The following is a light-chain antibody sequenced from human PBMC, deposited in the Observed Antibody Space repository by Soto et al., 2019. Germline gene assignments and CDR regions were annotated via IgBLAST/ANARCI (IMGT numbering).Light chain of an antibody. J-gene: IGKJ3*01. Sequence: EIVLTQSPGTLSLSPGARATLSCRASQSVSSNYLAWYQQKPGQAPRLLICGASSRATGIPDRFSGSGSGTDFTLTISRLEPEDFAVYYCHQYGRSPIYTFGPGTKVDIK. V-gene: IGKV3-20*01. CDR1: QSVSSNY. CDR3: HQYGRSPIYT. CDR2: GAS.